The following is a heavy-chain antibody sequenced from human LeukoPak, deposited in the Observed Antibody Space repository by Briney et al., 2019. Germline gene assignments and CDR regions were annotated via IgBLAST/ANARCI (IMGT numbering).Heavy chain of an antibody. V-gene: IGHV3-23*01. CDR2: ISGSSSTT. CDR3: ATDSRYNAFDV. CDR1: GFTFSSYA. Sequence: GGSLRLSCAASGFTFSSYATSWVRQAPGKGLEWVSAISGSSSTTFYADSVKGRFTISRDNAKNSLYLQMNSLRVEDTAVYYCATDSRYNAFDVWGQGTMVSVSS. J-gene: IGHJ3*01. D-gene: IGHD5-12*01.